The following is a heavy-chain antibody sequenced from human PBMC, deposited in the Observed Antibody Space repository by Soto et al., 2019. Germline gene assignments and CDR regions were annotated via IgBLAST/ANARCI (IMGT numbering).Heavy chain of an antibody. CDR1: GASITSGGYS. CDR3: ARGIAAAGTIPNWFDP. V-gene: IGHV4-30-2*01. Sequence: SETLSLTCTVTGASITSGGYSWSWVRQPPGKGLEWIGFIYRIGSTYSNPSLKSRVTISADRSKNQFSLKLSSVTAADTAVYYCARGIAAAGTIPNWFDPWGQGTLVTVSS. CDR2: IYRIGST. D-gene: IGHD6-13*01. J-gene: IGHJ5*02.